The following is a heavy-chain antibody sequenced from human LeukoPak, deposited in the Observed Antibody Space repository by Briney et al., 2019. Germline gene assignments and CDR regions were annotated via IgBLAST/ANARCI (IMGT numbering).Heavy chain of an antibody. V-gene: IGHV1-69*04. CDR2: VIPILDIS. CDR3: ARTNYYDSSGSQGPGTFYYGLDV. Sequence: SVKVSCKASGGTFSRYAISWVRQAPGQGIEWMGRVIPILDISNYAQMFQDRVTITADKSTSTAYMELSSLRSEDTAVYFCARTNYYDSSGSQGPGTFYYGLDVWGQGTTVTVSS. CDR1: GGTFSRYA. D-gene: IGHD3-22*01. J-gene: IGHJ6*02.